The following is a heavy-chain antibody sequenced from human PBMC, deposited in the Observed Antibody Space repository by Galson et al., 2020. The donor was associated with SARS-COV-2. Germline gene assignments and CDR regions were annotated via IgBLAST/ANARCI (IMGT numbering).Heavy chain of an antibody. J-gene: IGHJ5*02. CDR1: GFTFSDSP. Sequence: GGSLRLSCLGSGFTFSDSPIHWVRQPSGKGLEWVGRIRNKLNNYATLYAASVKGRVTISRDESKNTAYLEINSLKSDDTAVYYCTKRGQSTDHWGQGTLVTVSS. V-gene: IGHV3-73*01. D-gene: IGHD2-15*01. CDR2: IRNKLNNYAT. CDR3: TKRGQSTDH.